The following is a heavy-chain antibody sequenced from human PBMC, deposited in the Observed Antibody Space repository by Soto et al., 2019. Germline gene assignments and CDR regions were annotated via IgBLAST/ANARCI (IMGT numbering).Heavy chain of an antibody. CDR3: ARDKNYDYTWRRDIPDYGMDV. CDR1: GFTFRSYA. J-gene: IGHJ6*02. CDR2: ISYDGSNK. Sequence: QVQLVESGGGVVQPGRSLRLSCAASGFTFRSYAIHWVRQAPDKGLEWVALISYDGSNKYYVDSVKGRFTVSRDNSKNTLYLEMNSLRAEDTAVYYCARDKNYDYTWRRDIPDYGMDVWGQGTTVIVSS. V-gene: IGHV3-30-3*01. D-gene: IGHD3-16*01.